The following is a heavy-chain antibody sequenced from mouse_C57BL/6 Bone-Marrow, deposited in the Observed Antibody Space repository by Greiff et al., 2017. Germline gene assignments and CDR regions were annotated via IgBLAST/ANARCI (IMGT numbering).Heavy chain of an antibody. Sequence: VQLQQPGAELVRPGSSVKLSCKASGYTFTSYWMHWVKQRPIQGLEWIGNIDPSDSETHYNQKFKDKATLTVDKSSSTAYMQLSSLTSEDSAVYYCARNMGSNPAWFAYWGQGTLVTVSA. V-gene: IGHV1-52*01. J-gene: IGHJ3*01. D-gene: IGHD2-5*01. CDR1: GYTFTSYW. CDR2: IDPSDSET. CDR3: ARNMGSNPAWFAY.